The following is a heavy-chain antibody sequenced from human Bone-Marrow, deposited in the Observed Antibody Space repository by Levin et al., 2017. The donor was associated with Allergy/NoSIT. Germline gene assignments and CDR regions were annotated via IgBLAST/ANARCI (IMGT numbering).Heavy chain of an antibody. V-gene: IGHV3-7*01. CDR1: GFTFSNSW. J-gene: IGHJ5*02. CDR2: IKEDGSEK. D-gene: IGHD5-24*01. CDR3: ARDQFRRATIGARWFDP. Sequence: GESLKISCAASGFTFSNSWMSWVRQAPGKGLEWVANIKEDGSEKYYVDSVKGRFTISRDNAKNSLYVQMNSLRAEDTAVYYCARDQFRRATIGARWFDPWGQVTLVTVSS.